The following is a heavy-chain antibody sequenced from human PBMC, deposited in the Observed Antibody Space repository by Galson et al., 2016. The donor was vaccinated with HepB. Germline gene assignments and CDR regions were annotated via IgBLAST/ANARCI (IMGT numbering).Heavy chain of an antibody. CDR2: INPTGGSP. V-gene: IGHV1-46*01. CDR1: GYTFTSFF. D-gene: IGHD4-17*01. Sequence: SVKVSCKAAGYTFTSFFLHWVRQAPGQGLEWMGVINPTGGSPDYAQKFQGRAAMTGDKSTRTVYMELSSLRSDDTAVYYCARMKDPGDYSGLGAFDIWGQGTVVTVSS. J-gene: IGHJ3*02. CDR3: ARMKDPGDYSGLGAFDI.